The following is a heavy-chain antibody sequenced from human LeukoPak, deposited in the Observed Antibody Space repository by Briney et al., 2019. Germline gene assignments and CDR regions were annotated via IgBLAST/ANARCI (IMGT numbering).Heavy chain of an antibody. CDR2: LIPIFGTA. D-gene: IGHD6-19*01. J-gene: IGHJ4*02. CDR3: ARDADSGWPDY. Sequence: ASVKVSCKASGGTFSSYAISWVRQAPGQGLEWMGGLIPIFGTANYAQEFQGRVTITTDESTSTAYMELSGLRSEDTAVYYCARDADSGWPDYWGQGTLVTVSS. CDR1: GGTFSSYA. V-gene: IGHV1-69*05.